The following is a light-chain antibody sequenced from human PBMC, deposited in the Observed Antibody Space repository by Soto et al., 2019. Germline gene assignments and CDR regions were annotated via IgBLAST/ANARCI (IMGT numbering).Light chain of an antibody. J-gene: IGKJ4*02. CDR2: DAS. Sequence: EIVLTQSPATLSLSPGERATLSCRVTQSVSSYLAWYQQKPGQAPRLLIYDASNRATGIPARFSGSGSGTDIALTISRLEPEDFAVYYCQQRSNWPPGLTFGGGTKVEIK. V-gene: IGKV3-11*01. CDR3: QQRSNWPPGLT. CDR1: QSVSSY.